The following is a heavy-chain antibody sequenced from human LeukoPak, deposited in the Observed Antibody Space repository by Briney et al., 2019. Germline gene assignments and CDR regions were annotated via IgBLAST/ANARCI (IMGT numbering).Heavy chain of an antibody. D-gene: IGHD2-2*01. CDR3: ARADSVPAGDYHYWYMDV. CDR1: GYTFTGYY. J-gene: IGHJ6*03. CDR2: INPNSGGT. V-gene: IGHV1-2*02. Sequence: RASVKVSCKASGYTFTGYYMHWVRQDPRQGLQWMGWINPNSGGTDYAQKFQGRVTTTRDTSISTVYMELSSLRSDDTAVYYCARADSVPAGDYHYWYMDVWGKGTTVTDSS.